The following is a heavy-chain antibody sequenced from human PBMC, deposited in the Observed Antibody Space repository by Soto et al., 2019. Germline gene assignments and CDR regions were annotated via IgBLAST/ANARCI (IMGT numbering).Heavy chain of an antibody. CDR3: ARVPDSSLGTMDV. V-gene: IGHV5-51*01. J-gene: IGHJ6*02. D-gene: IGHD6-19*01. Sequence: PGESLKISCKGSGYSFTTYWIGWVRQLPGQGLEWMGGMFPGDSDTRYSPSFQGQVTMSADPSTNTAYLEWSSLKAADSAMYYCARVPDSSLGTMDVWGQGTTVTVSS. CDR2: MFPGDSDT. CDR1: GYSFTTYW.